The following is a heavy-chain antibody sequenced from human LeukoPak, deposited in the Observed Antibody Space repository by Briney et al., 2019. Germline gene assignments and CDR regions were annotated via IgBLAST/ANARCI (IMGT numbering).Heavy chain of an antibody. J-gene: IGHJ6*02. CDR2: IYYSGST. D-gene: IGHD2-2*01. Sequence: SETLSLTCTVSAGFISSYYWSWIRQPPGKGLEWIGYIYYSGSTNYNPSLKSRVTISVDTSKNQFSLKLSSVTAADTAVYYCARDPSRLYCSSTSCKDYGMDVWGQGTTVTVSS. CDR1: AGFISSYY. CDR3: ARDPSRLYCSSTSCKDYGMDV. V-gene: IGHV4-59*01.